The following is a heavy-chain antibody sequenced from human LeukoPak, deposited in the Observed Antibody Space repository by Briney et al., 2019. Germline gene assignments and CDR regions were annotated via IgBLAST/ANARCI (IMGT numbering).Heavy chain of an antibody. D-gene: IGHD2-15*01. CDR2: INPNSGGT. CDR1: GYTFTGYY. Sequence: GASVKVSCKASGYTFTGYYMHWVRQAPGQGLEGMGWINPNSGGTNYAQKFQGRVTMTRDTSISTAYMELSRLRSDDTAVYYCARDRCSGGSCYSSGYWGQGTLVTVSS. J-gene: IGHJ4*02. CDR3: ARDRCSGGSCYSSGY. V-gene: IGHV1-2*02.